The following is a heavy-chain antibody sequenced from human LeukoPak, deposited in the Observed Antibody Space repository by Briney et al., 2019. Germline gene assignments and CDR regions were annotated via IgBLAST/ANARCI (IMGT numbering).Heavy chain of an antibody. CDR3: ARDGTYTDYDPDFDI. V-gene: IGHV3-7*04. CDR1: GFTFSRCW. CDR2: IKQDGSEK. D-gene: IGHD5-12*01. Sequence: GGSLRLPCAASGFTFSRCWMSWVRQAPGKGLEWVANIKQDGSEKYYVDPVKGRFTISRDNAKNSLYLQMNSLRAEDTAVFYCARDGTYTDYDPDFDIWGQGTLVTVSS. J-gene: IGHJ4*02.